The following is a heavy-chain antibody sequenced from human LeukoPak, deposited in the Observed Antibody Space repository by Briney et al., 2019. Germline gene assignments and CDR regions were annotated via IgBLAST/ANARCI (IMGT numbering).Heavy chain of an antibody. Sequence: GGSLRLSCAASGFTFSDYYMSWLRQAPGKGLEWVSYISSSGSTIYYADSVKGRFTISRDNAKNSLYLQMNSLRAEDTAVYYCARIEDTSGWYEIAYWGQGTLVTVSS. CDR2: ISSSGSTI. J-gene: IGHJ4*02. CDR1: GFTFSDYY. CDR3: ARIEDTSGWYEIAY. V-gene: IGHV3-11*04. D-gene: IGHD6-19*01.